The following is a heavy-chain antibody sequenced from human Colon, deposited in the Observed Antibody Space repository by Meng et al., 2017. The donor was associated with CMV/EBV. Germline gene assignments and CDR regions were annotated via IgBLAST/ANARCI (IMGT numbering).Heavy chain of an antibody. CDR2: IYSGGSST. V-gene: IGHV3-23*03. Sequence: GESLKISCAASGFTFSSYAMSWVRQAPGKGLEWVSVIYSGGSSTYYADSVKGRFTISRDNSKNTVFLEMTSLRPEDSATYYCAKQRVTLLMNWDFDQWGQGTLVTVSS. D-gene: IGHD2-21*02. CDR1: GFTFSSYA. CDR3: AKQRVTLLMNWDFDQ. J-gene: IGHJ4*02.